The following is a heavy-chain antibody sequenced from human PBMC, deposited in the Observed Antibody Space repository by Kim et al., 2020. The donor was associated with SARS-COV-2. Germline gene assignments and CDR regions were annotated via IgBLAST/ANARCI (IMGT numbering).Heavy chain of an antibody. CDR2: ISAYNGNT. Sequence: ASVKVSCKTSGHTITSYGISWVRQAPGQGLEWMGWISAYNGNTKNEQKFQGRVTMTADTSTKTAYMELRSLRSDDTAVYYCASVGYDHYALDLWGQGTTVTVS. D-gene: IGHD2-8*02. CDR1: GHTITSYG. CDR3: ASVGYDHYALDL. J-gene: IGHJ6*02. V-gene: IGHV1-18*04.